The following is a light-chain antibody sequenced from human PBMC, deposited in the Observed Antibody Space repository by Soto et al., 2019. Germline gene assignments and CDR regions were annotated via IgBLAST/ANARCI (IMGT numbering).Light chain of an antibody. J-gene: IGKJ1*01. CDR2: GAS. CDR3: QQYGSSPPIIT. V-gene: IGKV3-20*01. Sequence: EIVLTQPPGTLSLSPGERATLSCRASQSVSSSYLAWYQQKPGQAPRLLIYGASRRATGIPDRFSGSGSGTDFTLTISRLEPEDFAVYYCQQYGSSPPIITFGQGTKVGIK. CDR1: QSVSSSY.